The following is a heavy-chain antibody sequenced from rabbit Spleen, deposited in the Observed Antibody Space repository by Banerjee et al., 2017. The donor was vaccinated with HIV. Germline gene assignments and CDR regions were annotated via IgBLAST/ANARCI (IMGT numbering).Heavy chain of an antibody. CDR1: GFSLSSRYW. Sequence: QSLEESGGDLVKPGASLTLTCTASGFSLSSRYWICWVRQAPGKGPEWIACIYNGDGSTYYASWVNGRFTISKTSSTTVTLQMTSLTAADTATYFCATYVDYDGDFNLWGPGTLVTVS. J-gene: IGHJ4*01. D-gene: IGHD2-1*01. CDR3: ATYVDYDGDFNL. CDR2: IYNGDGST. V-gene: IGHV1S40*01.